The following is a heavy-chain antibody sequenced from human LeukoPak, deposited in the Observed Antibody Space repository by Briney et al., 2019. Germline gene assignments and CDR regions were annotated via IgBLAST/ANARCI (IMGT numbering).Heavy chain of an antibody. Sequence: GGSLRLSCAASGFTFSFSAMSWVRQPPGKGLEWVSGISGSGSNTYYADSVRGRFTISRDNSKNTLYLQMNSLRAEDTAVYYCAREVGGSYPRVYYYYGMDVWGQGTTVTVSS. CDR3: AREVGGSYPRVYYYYGMDV. V-gene: IGHV3-23*01. CDR2: ISGSGSNT. J-gene: IGHJ6*02. CDR1: GFTFSFSA. D-gene: IGHD1-26*01.